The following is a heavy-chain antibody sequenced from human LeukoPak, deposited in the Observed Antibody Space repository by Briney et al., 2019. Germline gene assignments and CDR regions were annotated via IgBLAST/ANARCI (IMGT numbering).Heavy chain of an antibody. CDR2: INSDGSST. CDR3: ASEEAMATCFDY. J-gene: IGHJ4*02. Sequence: PGGSLRLSCAASVFIFRSYWMHWVRQARAKGLVWVSRINSDGSSTSYADSVKGRFTISRDNAKNTLYLQMNSLRAEDTAVYYCASEEAMATCFDYWGQGTLVTVSS. CDR1: VFIFRSYW. V-gene: IGHV3-74*01. D-gene: IGHD5-18*01.